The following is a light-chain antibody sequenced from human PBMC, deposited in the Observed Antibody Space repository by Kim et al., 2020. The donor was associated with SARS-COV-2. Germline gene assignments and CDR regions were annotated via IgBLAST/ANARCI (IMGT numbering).Light chain of an antibody. J-gene: IGKJ2*01. V-gene: IGKV3-20*01. CDR2: GTS. Sequence: EIALTQSPGTLSLSPGERATLSCRASQSVNSIYLAWYQQKPGQAPRLLIYGTSSRATGIPDRFSGSGSGTDFTLTSSRLEPEDFAVYYYQLYGRPPMYVFGQGTKLEIK. CDR3: QLYGRPPMYV. CDR1: QSVNSIY.